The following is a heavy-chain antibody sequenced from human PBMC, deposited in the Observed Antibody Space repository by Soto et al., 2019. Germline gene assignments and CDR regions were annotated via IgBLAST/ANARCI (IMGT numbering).Heavy chain of an antibody. V-gene: IGHV3-23*01. CDR1: GFTFSSYA. Sequence: EVQLLESGGGLVQPGESLRLSCAASGFTFSSYAMTWVRQAPGKGLAWVSSISGSGDYTYFADSVKGRFTISRDTSKDTLYLQMSSLRVEDTAIYYCAKDSRSHPQGWFDPWGQGTLVTVSS. CDR2: ISGSGDYT. J-gene: IGHJ5*02. D-gene: IGHD1-26*01. CDR3: AKDSRSHPQGWFDP.